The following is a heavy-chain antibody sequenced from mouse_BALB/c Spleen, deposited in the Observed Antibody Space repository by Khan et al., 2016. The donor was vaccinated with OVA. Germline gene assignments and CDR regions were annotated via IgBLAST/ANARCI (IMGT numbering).Heavy chain of an antibody. Sequence: EVQLQESGPSLVKPSQTLSLTCSVTGDSITSGYWNWIRKFPGNKLEYMGYMIYSGNTYYTPSLKSRIPITRHTSKNQYYLQLNSVNTEDTATYYCARSTYRYAFASWGQGTLVTVSA. CDR1: GDSITSGY. CDR2: MIYSGNT. D-gene: IGHD2-14*01. J-gene: IGHJ3*01. V-gene: IGHV3-8*02. CDR3: ARSTYRYAFAS.